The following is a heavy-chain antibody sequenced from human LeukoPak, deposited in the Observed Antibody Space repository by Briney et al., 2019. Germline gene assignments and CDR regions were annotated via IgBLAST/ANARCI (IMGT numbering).Heavy chain of an antibody. V-gene: IGHV1-46*01. CDR2: IYPRDGST. Sequence: ASVKVSCKASGYSFTSNYIHWVRQAPGQGLEWMGMIYPRDGSTSYAQKFQGRVTVTRDTSTSTVHMELSGLRSEDTAVYYCARGWGGYCSSTSCYYAFDIWGQGTMVTVSS. J-gene: IGHJ3*02. CDR1: GYSFTSNY. CDR3: ARGWGGYCSSTSCYYAFDI. D-gene: IGHD2-2*01.